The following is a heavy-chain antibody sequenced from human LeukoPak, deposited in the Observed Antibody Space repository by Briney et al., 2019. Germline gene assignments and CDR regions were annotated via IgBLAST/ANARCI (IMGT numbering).Heavy chain of an antibody. CDR2: ISYDGSNK. J-gene: IGHJ4*02. V-gene: IGHV3-30-3*01. CDR3: AKDRVTAAGYYFDY. Sequence: GGSLRLSCAASGFTFSSYAMHWVRQAPGKELEWVAVISYDGSNKYYADSVKGRFTISRDNSKNTLFLQMNSLRAEDTAVYYCAKDRVTAAGYYFDYWGQGTLVTVSS. CDR1: GFTFSSYA. D-gene: IGHD6-13*01.